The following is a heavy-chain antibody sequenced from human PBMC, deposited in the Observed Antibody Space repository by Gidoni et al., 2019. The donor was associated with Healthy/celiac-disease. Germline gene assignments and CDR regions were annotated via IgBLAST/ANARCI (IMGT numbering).Heavy chain of an antibody. CDR2: INWKGDST. CDR1: GFPFADYG. CDR3: ARDQPPLRVGYFDSSGYHGDYFDY. Sequence: EVQLVESGVGVVRPGGSLRLSCADSGFPFADYGMCWVPPAPGKGLGWVSGINWKGDSTGYADSVKGRFTISRDNAKNSLYVQMNSLRAEDTAWYYCARDQPPLRVGYFDSSGYHGDYFDYWGQGTLITVSS. J-gene: IGHJ4*02. V-gene: IGHV3-20*04. D-gene: IGHD3-22*01.